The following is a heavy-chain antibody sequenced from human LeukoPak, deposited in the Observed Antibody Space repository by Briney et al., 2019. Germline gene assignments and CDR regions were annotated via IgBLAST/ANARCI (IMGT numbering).Heavy chain of an antibody. D-gene: IGHD3-22*01. CDR2: ISSSGSST. CDR3: TTDDSGGYYDY. V-gene: IGHV3-23*01. CDR1: GFPFSSYW. Sequence: QPGGSLRLSCVASGFPFSSYWMTWVRQAPGKGLEWVSSISSSGSSTYYADSVKGRFTISRDNSKNTLYLQMNSLRADDTAVYYCTTDDSGGYYDYWGQGTLVTVSS. J-gene: IGHJ4*02.